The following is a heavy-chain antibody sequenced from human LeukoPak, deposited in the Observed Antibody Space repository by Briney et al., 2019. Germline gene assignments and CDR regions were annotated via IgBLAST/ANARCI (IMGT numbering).Heavy chain of an antibody. V-gene: IGHV1-69*05. CDR2: IIPIFGTA. CDR1: GGTFSSYA. CDR3: ARLGIAYYYDSSGINDAFDI. J-gene: IGHJ3*02. Sequence: SVKVSCKASGGTFSSYAISWVRQAPGQGLEWMGRIIPIFGTANYAQKFQGRVTITTDESTSTAYMELSSLRSEDTAVYHCARLGIAYYYDSSGINDAFDIWGQGTMVTVSS. D-gene: IGHD3-22*01.